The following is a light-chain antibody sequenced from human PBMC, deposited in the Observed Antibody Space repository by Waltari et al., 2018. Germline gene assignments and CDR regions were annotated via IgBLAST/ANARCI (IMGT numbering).Light chain of an antibody. CDR2: DAS. CDR3: QKYVNLPAT. V-gene: IGKV3-20*01. J-gene: IGKJ1*01. CDR1: QSVGRY. Sequence: EIVLTPSPGTLSLSPGERATLSCSASQSVGRYLTWYQQKPGQAPRLLIYDASTRATGIPDRFSGSGSGTDFSLTISRLEAEDFAVYYCQKYVNLPATFGQGTKVEIK.